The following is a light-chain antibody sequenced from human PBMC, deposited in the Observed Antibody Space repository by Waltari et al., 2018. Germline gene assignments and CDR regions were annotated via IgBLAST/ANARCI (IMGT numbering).Light chain of an antibody. J-gene: IGLJ2*01. CDR2: EVR. V-gene: IGLV2-23*02. CDR1: SSDVGTYNL. CDR3: CSYAGSGTLV. Sequence: QSALTQPASVSGSPGQSITISCTGTSSDVGTYNLVSWFQKFPGKAPKLLSYEVRKRPSGVSNRFSGSKSGNTASLTISGLQAGDEADYYCCSYAGSGTLVFGGGTKLTVL.